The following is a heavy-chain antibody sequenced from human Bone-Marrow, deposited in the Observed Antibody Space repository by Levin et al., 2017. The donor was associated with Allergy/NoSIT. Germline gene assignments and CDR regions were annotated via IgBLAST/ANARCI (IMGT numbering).Heavy chain of an antibody. CDR1: GFTFSYGW. V-gene: IGHV3-15*01. Sequence: TSGGSLRLSCVASGFTFSYGWMSWVRQAPGKGLEWVGRIKKEADGGTTAYAAFVKGRFIISRDDSQSTLYLEMNSLNIEDTAMYYCATDPGHGRHYWGQGTLVTVS. D-gene: IGHD4-17*01. J-gene: IGHJ4*02. CDR3: ATDPGHGRHY. CDR2: IKKEADGGTT.